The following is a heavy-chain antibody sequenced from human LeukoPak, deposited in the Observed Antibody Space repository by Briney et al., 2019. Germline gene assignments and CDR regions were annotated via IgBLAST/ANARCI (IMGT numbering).Heavy chain of an antibody. D-gene: IGHD2-8*01. CDR2: IYSGGST. CDR1: GFTVSSNY. V-gene: IGHV3-53*01. Sequence: PGGSLRLSCAASGFTVSSNYMSWVRQAPGKGLEWVSVIYSGGSTYYADSVKGRFTISRDNSKNTLYLQMNSLRAEDTAVYYCARVLYSSYFDYWGQGTLVTVSA. CDR3: ARVLYSSYFDY. J-gene: IGHJ4*02.